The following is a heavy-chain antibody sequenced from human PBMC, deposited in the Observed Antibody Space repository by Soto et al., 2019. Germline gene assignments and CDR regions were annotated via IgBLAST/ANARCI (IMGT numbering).Heavy chain of an antibody. Sequence: QVQLQESGPGLVKPSETLSLTCTVSGGSVSSGSYYWSWIRQPPGKGLEWIGYIYYSGSTNYNPSLKSRVTISVDTSKNQFSLKLSSVTAADTAVYYCARVEVKVAAGMIDYWGQGTLVTVSS. CDR3: ARVEVKVAAGMIDY. CDR1: GGSVSSGSYY. V-gene: IGHV4-61*01. CDR2: IYYSGST. D-gene: IGHD6-13*01. J-gene: IGHJ4*02.